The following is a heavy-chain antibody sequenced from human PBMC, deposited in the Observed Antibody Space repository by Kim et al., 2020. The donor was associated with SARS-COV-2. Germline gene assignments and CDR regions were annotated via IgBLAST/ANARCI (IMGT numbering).Heavy chain of an antibody. D-gene: IGHD3-10*01. V-gene: IGHV4-39*01. CDR3: ASDLLLWFGEDNWFDP. J-gene: IGHJ5*02. Sequence: SLKSPVTISVDTSKNQFSLKLSSVTAADTAVYYCASDLLLWFGEDNWFDPWGQGTLVTVSS.